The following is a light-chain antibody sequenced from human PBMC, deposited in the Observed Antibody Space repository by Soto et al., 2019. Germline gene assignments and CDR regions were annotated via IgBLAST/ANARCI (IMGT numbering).Light chain of an antibody. J-gene: IGKJ4*01. Sequence: EIVMTQSPASLSVSPGERVTLSCRASQSVNSHLAWYQQKPGQAPRLLILGESTRATGTPARFSGSGSGTDFTLTISSLQSEDFAVYDCQQYNNWPLTVGGGTKVEIK. CDR2: GES. CDR3: QQYNNWPLT. CDR1: QSVNSH. V-gene: IGKV3D-15*01.